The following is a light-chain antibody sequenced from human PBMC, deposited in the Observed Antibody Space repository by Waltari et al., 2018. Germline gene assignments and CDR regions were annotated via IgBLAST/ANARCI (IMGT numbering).Light chain of an antibody. CDR3: CSYAGSDIHYV. CDR2: DVS. J-gene: IGLJ1*01. Sequence: QSALTQPRSVSGSPGQSVTISCTGTSSDVGGYNYFSWYQQHPGKAPKLMIYDVSKRPQGVPHRFSGSKSGTTASLTISGLQAEDEADYYCCSYAGSDIHYVFGTGTKVTVL. CDR1: SSDVGGYNY. V-gene: IGLV2-11*01.